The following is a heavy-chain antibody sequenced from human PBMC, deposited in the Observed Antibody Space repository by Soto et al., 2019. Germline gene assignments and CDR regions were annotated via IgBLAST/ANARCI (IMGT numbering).Heavy chain of an antibody. CDR1: GCSISSGGYS. V-gene: IGHV4-30-2*01. CDR2: IYHSGST. CDR3: ARSSPYNWFDP. D-gene: IGHD3-16*01. J-gene: IGHJ5*02. Sequence: SETLSLTCSVSGCSISSGGYSWSWIRQPPGKGLEWIGYIYHSGSTYYNPSLKSRVTISVDRSKNQFSLKLSSVTAADTAVYYCARSSPYNWFDPWGQGTLVTVSS.